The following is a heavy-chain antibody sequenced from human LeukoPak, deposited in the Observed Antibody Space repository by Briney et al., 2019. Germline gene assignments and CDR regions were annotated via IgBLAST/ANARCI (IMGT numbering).Heavy chain of an antibody. CDR3: ANDDFWSGYYSPFDY. CDR1: GFTFSSYG. J-gene: IGHJ4*02. V-gene: IGHV3-30*18. Sequence: TGGSLRLSCAASGFTFSSYGMHWVRQAPGKGLEWVAVISYDGSNKYYADSVKGRFTISRDNSKNTLYLQMNSLRAEDTAVYYCANDDFWSGYYSPFDYWGQGTLVTVSS. CDR2: ISYDGSNK. D-gene: IGHD3-3*01.